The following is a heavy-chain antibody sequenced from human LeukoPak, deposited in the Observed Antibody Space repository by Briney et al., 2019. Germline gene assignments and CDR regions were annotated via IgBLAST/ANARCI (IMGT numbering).Heavy chain of an antibody. J-gene: IGHJ4*02. D-gene: IGHD5-12*01. V-gene: IGHV1-69*05. CDR2: IMPIFGTA. Sequence: GSSVKVSCKASGGSFSSYAISWVRQAPGQGLEWMGGIMPIFGTAKYAQKFQGRVTITTDESTSTAYMELSSLRPEDTAVYYCARDAYSGYSPQVPDYWGQGTLVTVSS. CDR1: GGSFSSYA. CDR3: ARDAYSGYSPQVPDY.